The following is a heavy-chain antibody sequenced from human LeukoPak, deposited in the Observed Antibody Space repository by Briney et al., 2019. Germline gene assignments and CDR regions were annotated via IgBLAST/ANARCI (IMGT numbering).Heavy chain of an antibody. CDR2: INHSGST. CDR3: ARAYSSSRHYYYYYMDV. CDR1: GGSFSGYY. V-gene: IGHV4-34*01. J-gene: IGHJ6*03. Sequence: SETLSLTCAVYGGSFSGYYWSWIRQPPGKGLEWIGEINHSGSTNYNPSLKSRVTISVDTSKNQFSLKLSSVTAADTAVYYCARAYSSSRHYYYYYMDVWGKGTTVTISS. D-gene: IGHD6-13*01.